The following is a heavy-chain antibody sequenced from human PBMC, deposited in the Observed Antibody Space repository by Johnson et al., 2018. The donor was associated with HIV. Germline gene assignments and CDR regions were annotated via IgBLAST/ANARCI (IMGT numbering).Heavy chain of an antibody. J-gene: IGHJ3*02. CDR1: GFTFTNFW. CDR2: IKQDGSEK. D-gene: IGHD1-20*01. V-gene: IGHV3-7*05. CDR3: AKDSMGYNWNQFEAFDI. Sequence: VQVVESGGGLVQPGGSLRLSCAASGFTFTNFWMSWVRQAPGKGLEWVADIKQDGSEKYYLDPVKGRFAISRDNARKSLYLQMNSLRAEDTAVYYCAKDSMGYNWNQFEAFDIWGQGTMVIVSS.